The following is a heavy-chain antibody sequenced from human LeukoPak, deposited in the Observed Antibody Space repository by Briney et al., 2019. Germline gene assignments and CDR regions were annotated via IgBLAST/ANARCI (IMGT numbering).Heavy chain of an antibody. CDR1: GYTFTSFG. V-gene: IGHV1-18*01. Sequence: GASVKVSCKASGYTFTSFGISWVRQAPGQGLEWMGWISAYNGNTNYAQKLQGRVTMTEDTSTDTAYMELSSLRSEDTVVYYCATGPMVRGVIKFGDAFDIWGQGTMVTVSS. D-gene: IGHD3-10*01. J-gene: IGHJ3*02. CDR3: ATGPMVRGVIKFGDAFDI. CDR2: ISAYNGNT.